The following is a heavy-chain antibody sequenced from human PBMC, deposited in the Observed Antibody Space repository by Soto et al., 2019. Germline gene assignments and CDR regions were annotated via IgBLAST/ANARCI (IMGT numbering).Heavy chain of an antibody. V-gene: IGHV5-51*01. CDR1: GYSFSNSW. CDR2: IYPGDSDS. Sequence: GESLKISCKGSGYSFSNSWIAWVRQMPLKGLEWMVIIYPGDSDSRYSPSFQGQVSISADKSINTAYLQWSSLKASDTAMYYCARHDAYSSSDFWGQGTLVTVSS. CDR3: ARHDAYSSSDF. J-gene: IGHJ4*02. D-gene: IGHD6-19*01.